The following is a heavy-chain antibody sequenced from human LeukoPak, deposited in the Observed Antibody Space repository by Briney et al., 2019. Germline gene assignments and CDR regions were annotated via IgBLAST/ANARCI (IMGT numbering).Heavy chain of an antibody. Sequence: SETLSLTCTVSGGSISSYYWSWIRQPPGKGLEWIGYIHYSGSTHYNPSLKSRVTISVDTSKNQVSLKLRSVTAADTAVYYCARYSGSYPYYFDYWGQGTLVTVSS. D-gene: IGHD1-26*01. CDR3: ARYSGSYPYYFDY. CDR1: GGSISSYY. J-gene: IGHJ4*02. CDR2: IHYSGST. V-gene: IGHV4-59*01.